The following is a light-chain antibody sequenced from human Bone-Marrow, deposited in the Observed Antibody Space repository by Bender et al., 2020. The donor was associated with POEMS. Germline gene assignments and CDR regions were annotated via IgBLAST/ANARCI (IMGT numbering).Light chain of an antibody. Sequence: QSALTQPASVSGSPGQSITISCTATSSDVGNFYLVSWYQQHPGKAPKLMIYDVTLRPSEVSHRFSASKSGNTASLTISGLQPEDEADYYCFSCTSRSTWVFGRGTKLTVL. CDR2: DVT. J-gene: IGLJ3*02. CDR3: FSCTSRSTWV. V-gene: IGLV2-14*02. CDR1: SSDVGNFYL.